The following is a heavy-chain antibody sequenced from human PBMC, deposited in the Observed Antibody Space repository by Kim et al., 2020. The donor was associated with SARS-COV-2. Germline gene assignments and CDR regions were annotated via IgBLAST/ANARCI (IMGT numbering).Heavy chain of an antibody. V-gene: IGHV3-9*01. Sequence: YADSGKGRFAISRDTAKNSLHLQMDSLRTEDTALYYCAKGRLISVAGPLDFWGQGTLVTVSS. CDR3: AKGRLISVAGPLDF. D-gene: IGHD6-19*01. J-gene: IGHJ4*02.